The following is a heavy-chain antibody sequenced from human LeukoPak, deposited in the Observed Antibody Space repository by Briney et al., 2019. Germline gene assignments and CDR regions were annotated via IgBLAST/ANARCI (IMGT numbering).Heavy chain of an antibody. CDR3: AIRNFGNCFHI. CDR2: IFKGVST. D-gene: IGHD3-9*01. CDR1: GGSMSSGDYH. Sequence: PSQTLSLTCTVSGGSMSSGDYHWTWLRQPAGKGLEWIGRIFKGVSTNYNPSRKSRATISQDTSKNQFSLGLTSVTAADTAVDYCAIRNFGNCFHIWGQGTLVTVSS. J-gene: IGHJ3*02. V-gene: IGHV4-61*02.